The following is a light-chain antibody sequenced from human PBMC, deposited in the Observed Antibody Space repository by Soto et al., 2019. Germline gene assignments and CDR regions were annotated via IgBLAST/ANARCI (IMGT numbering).Light chain of an antibody. CDR3: QQYNGYSTWS. V-gene: IGKV1-5*01. J-gene: IGKJ1*01. Sequence: DSLIIRAPSTLTASVGDRVTITCRASQSISSWLAWYQQKPGKAPKLLIYDASSLESGVPSRFSGSGSGTEFTLTISSLQPDDFATYYCQQYNGYSTWSFGQGTKVDI. CDR2: DAS. CDR1: QSISSW.